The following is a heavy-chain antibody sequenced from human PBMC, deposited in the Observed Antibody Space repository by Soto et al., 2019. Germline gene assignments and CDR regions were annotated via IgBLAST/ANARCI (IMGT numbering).Heavy chain of an antibody. CDR2: ISSHGRDI. CDR3: ARGAALAGKLDL. V-gene: IGHV3-21*06. CDR1: GFTFTSDS. J-gene: IGHJ4*02. D-gene: IGHD6-19*01. Sequence: EVQLVESGGGLVKPGGSVRLSCEASGFTFTSDSMTWVRQAPGKGLEWVSSISSHGRDIFYADSVKGRFTISRDNAKDSLHQQMNSLTGEDSAVYYCARGAALAGKLDLWGQGTLVTVSS.